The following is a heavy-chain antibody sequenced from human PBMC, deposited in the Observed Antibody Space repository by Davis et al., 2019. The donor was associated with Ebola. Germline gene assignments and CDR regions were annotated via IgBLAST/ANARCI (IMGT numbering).Heavy chain of an antibody. CDR1: GFTFSSYW. CDR2: ISNDGSNK. V-gene: IGHV3-7*01. CDR3: ARRADY. Sequence: GESLKISCAASGFTFSSYWMSWVRQAPGKGLEWVAVISNDGSNKYYVDSVKGRFTISRDNAKNSLYLQMNSLRAEDTAVYYCARRADYRGQGTLVTVSS. J-gene: IGHJ4*02.